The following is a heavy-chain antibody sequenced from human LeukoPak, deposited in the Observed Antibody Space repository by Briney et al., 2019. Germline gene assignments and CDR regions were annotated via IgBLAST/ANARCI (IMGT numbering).Heavy chain of an antibody. J-gene: IGHJ4*02. Sequence: PGGSLRLSCAASGSTFRNHWMHWVRQTPGKGLVWVSRIKGDGTTTTYADSVKGRFTISRDNAKNTVYLQMNSLKGEDTGVYYCARDAAGLDYWGQGTLVTVSS. CDR2: IKGDGTTT. CDR3: ARDAAGLDY. D-gene: IGHD1-14*01. V-gene: IGHV3-74*01. CDR1: GSTFRNHW.